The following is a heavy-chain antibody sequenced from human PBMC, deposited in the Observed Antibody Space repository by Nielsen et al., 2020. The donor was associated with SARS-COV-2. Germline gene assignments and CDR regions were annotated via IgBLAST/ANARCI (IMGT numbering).Heavy chain of an antibody. J-gene: IGHJ5*02. V-gene: IGHV1-18*04. D-gene: IGHD3-16*02. CDR1: GYTFTTYG. CDR3: ARAVGDDYVWGSYHPPRVDR. CDR2: ISRNNGKT. Sequence: ASVKVSCKASGYTFTTYGIGWVRQASGQGLEWMGWISRNNGKTQYAQKFQGRVTMTTDTSTTQAYMELRSLRSDDTAVYYCARAVGDDYVWGSYHPPRVDRWGQGTLVTVSS.